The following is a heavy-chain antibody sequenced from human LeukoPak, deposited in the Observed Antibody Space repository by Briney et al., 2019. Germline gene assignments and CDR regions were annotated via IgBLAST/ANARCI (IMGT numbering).Heavy chain of an antibody. J-gene: IGHJ4*02. CDR2: TRHDGSEK. CDR1: GFTFSSYG. CDR3: AKNREPSGDYAGAFDF. V-gene: IGHV3-30*02. Sequence: GGSLRLSCAASGFTFSSYGMHWVRQAPGNGLEWVAFTRHDGSEKHYADSVKGRFIISRDNSENTLFLQMNSLRAGDTAVYYCAKNREPSGDYAGAFDFWGQGTLVTVSS. D-gene: IGHD4-17*01.